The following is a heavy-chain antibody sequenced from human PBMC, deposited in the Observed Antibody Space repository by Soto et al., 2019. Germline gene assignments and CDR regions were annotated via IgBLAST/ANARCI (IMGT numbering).Heavy chain of an antibody. CDR1: GYSVTSGFY. J-gene: IGHJ4*02. V-gene: IGHV4-38-2*01. CDR2: ISYSGNT. Sequence: SETLSLTCGVSGYSVTSGFYWGWIRQPPGKRLEWIATISYSGNTYYNPSLESRISIAVDTSKNQFSLRLTSVTAADTALYYCTRGAGAPIVRFDYWGQGTLVTVSS. D-gene: IGHD1-26*01. CDR3: TRGAGAPIVRFDY.